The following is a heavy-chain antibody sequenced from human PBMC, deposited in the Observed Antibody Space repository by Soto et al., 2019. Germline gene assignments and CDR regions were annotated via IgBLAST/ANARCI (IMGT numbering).Heavy chain of an antibody. J-gene: IGHJ6*02. V-gene: IGHV1-2*04. CDR1: GYTFTGYY. CDR3: ARMNRAPWYYGMDV. CDR2: INPNSGGT. Sequence: ASVKGSCKASGYTFTGYYMHWVRQAPGQGLEWMGWINPNSGGTNYAQKFQGWVTMTRDTSISTAYMELSRLRSDDTAVYYCARMNRAPWYYGMDVWGQGTTVTVSS.